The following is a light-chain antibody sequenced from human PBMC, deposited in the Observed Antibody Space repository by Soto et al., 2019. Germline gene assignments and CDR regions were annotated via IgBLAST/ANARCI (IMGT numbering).Light chain of an antibody. J-gene: IGKJ1*01. CDR1: QSINSF. CDR2: GAS. V-gene: IGKV3-20*01. Sequence: EIVLTQSPGTLSLSPGEGVTLSCRASQSINSFLAWYQQRRGQAPRLLIHGASNRATGIPDRFSGSGSGPDFTLTISRLEPEDFAVYYCQQYGGSPRTFGQGTKVEVK. CDR3: QQYGGSPRT.